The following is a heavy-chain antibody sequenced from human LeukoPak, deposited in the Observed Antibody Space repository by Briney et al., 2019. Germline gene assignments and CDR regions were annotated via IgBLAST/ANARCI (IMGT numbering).Heavy chain of an antibody. CDR3: ATEAGLQSRTLDY. V-gene: IGHV4-34*01. Sequence: SETLSLTCAVYGGPFNGYYWSWIRQPPGKGLEWIGEINHSGSTNYNPSLKSRVTISIHTSKNQFSLKLNSVTAADTAIYYCATEAGLQSRTLDYWGQGTLVTVSS. D-gene: IGHD4-11*01. CDR1: GGPFNGYY. J-gene: IGHJ4*02. CDR2: INHSGST.